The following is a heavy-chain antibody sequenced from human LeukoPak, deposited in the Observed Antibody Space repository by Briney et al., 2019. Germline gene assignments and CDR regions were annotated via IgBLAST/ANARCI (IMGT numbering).Heavy chain of an antibody. V-gene: IGHV3-74*01. CDR1: GFTFSSYW. J-gene: IGHJ4*02. D-gene: IGHD5-24*01. CDR3: ARGDGYGLFVY. Sequence: QPGGSLRLSFAASGFTFSSYWMHWVRQAPGKGLLWVSHINSDGSTTTYADSVQGRFTISRDNAKNALYLQMNSLRAEDTAVYYCARGDGYGLFVYWSRETLVTVSS. CDR2: INSDGSTT.